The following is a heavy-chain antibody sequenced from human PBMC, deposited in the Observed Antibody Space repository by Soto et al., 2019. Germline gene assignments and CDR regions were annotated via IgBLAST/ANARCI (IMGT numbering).Heavy chain of an antibody. V-gene: IGHV3-7*04. J-gene: IGHJ4*02. D-gene: IGHD6-13*01. CDR1: GFSFSSYW. CDR2: ITKDGSAE. Sequence: EVQVVESGGGLVQPGGSLRLSCAASGFSFSSYWMTWVRQAPGKGLEWVATITKDGSAEYYVDSVKGRFTISRDNSKKSRYLQMITLRAEDRAVYDCARVAAAGRETDYWGQGTPVTVSS. CDR3: ARVAAAGRETDY.